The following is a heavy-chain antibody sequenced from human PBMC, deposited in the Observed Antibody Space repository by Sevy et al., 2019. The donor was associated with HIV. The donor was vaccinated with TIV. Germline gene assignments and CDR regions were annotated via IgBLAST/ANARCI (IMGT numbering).Heavy chain of an antibody. Sequence: GGSLRLSCTASGFIFSDYPMNWIRQVPGKGLEWVSYISSPGGTIYYADSLKGRFTISRDNTKNSLYLQMNSLKPEDTAIYYCAREGGELAMDVWGKGTTVTVSS. V-gene: IGHV3-11*04. CDR1: GFIFSDYP. D-gene: IGHD3-16*01. J-gene: IGHJ6*03. CDR3: AREGGELAMDV. CDR2: ISSPGGTI.